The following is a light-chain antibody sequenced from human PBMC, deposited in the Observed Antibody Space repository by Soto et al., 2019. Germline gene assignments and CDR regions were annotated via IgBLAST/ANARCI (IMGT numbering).Light chain of an antibody. CDR2: KVS. V-gene: IGKV2-24*01. CDR1: QSLVDSAGNTH. Sequence: DIVMTQTPLSSPVTLGQPASISCRSSQSLVDSAGNTHLSWLQQRPGQPPRLLIYKVSNRFSGVXDKXSGSGAGTDFTLQISRVEAEDVGLYYCMQTAQFPRTFGQGTKVEIK. CDR3: MQTAQFPRT. J-gene: IGKJ1*01.